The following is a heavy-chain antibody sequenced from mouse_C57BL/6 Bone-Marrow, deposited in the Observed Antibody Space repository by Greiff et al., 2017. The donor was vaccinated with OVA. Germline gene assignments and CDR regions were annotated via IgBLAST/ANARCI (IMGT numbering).Heavy chain of an antibody. D-gene: IGHD1-1*01. CDR2: IYPGGGYT. V-gene: IGHV1-63*01. CDR3: ARKDGPYFDY. J-gene: IGHJ2*01. CDR1: GYTFTNYW. Sequence: VQLQQSGAELVRPGTSVKMSCKASGYTFTNYWIGWAKQRPGHGLEWIGDIYPGGGYTNYNEKFKGKATLTADKSSSTAYMQFSSLTSEDSAIYYCARKDGPYFDYWGQGTTLTVSS.